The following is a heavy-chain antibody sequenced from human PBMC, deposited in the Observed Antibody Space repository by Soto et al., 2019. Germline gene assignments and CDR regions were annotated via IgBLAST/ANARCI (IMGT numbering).Heavy chain of an antibody. CDR3: ARELTVFGVVTPDY. CDR1: GFTLRTYG. CDR2: ISYDGKFE. J-gene: IGHJ4*02. D-gene: IGHD3-3*01. V-gene: IGHV3-30*04. Sequence: QVQLVESGGGVVQPGRSLRLSCTASGFTLRTYGMHWVRQAPGKGLEWVAVISYDGKFEYYGDSVQGRFTISRDNSRNTVYLQMNSLTTEDTAVYYCARELTVFGVVTPDYWGQGNLVTVSS.